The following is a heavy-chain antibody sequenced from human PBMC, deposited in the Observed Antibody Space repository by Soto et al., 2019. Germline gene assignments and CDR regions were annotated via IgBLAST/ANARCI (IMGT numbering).Heavy chain of an antibody. Sequence: PGGALRLSCAASGFTFSSYDMHWGPQATGKGLESGSAIGTAGDTYYPGSVKGRFTISRENAKNSLYLQMNSLRAGDTAVYYCAKDWPADYYDSSGRFDYWGQGTLVTVSS. D-gene: IGHD3-22*01. CDR1: GFTFSSYD. J-gene: IGHJ4*02. CDR2: IGTAGDT. V-gene: IGHV3-13*04. CDR3: AKDWPADYYDSSGRFDY.